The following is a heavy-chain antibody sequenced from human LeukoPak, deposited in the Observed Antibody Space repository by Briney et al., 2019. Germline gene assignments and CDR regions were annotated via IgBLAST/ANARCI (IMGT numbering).Heavy chain of an antibody. V-gene: IGHV4-39*07. CDR3: ARDPRQTDWGAFDI. CDR1: GGSISSSSYY. Sequence: SETLSLTCTVSGGSISSSSYYWGWIRQPPGKGLEWIGSIYYSGSTYYNPSLKSRVTISVDTSKNQFSLKLSSVTAADTAVYYCARDPRQTDWGAFDIWGQGTMVTVSS. CDR2: IYYSGST. D-gene: IGHD3/OR15-3a*01. J-gene: IGHJ3*02.